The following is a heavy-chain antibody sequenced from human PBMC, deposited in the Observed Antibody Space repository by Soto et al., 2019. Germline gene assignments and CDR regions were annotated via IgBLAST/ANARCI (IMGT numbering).Heavy chain of an antibody. CDR3: ARDGDITMVRGASYYYYYMDV. D-gene: IGHD3-10*01. CDR2: ISAYNGNT. V-gene: IGHV1-18*01. J-gene: IGHJ6*03. CDR1: GYTFTSYG. Sequence: QVQLVQSGAVVKKPGASVKVSCKASGYTFTSYGISWVRQAPGQGLEWMGWISAYNGNTNYAQKLQGRVTMTTDTSTSTAYMELRSLRSDDTAVYYCARDGDITMVRGASYYYYYMDVWGKGTTVTVSS.